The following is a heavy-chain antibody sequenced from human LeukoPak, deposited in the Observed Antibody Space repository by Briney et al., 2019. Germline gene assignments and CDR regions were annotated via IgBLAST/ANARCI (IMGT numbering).Heavy chain of an antibody. CDR1: GGSISSGSYY. CDR3: ARGSIMITPNPLRY. D-gene: IGHD3-16*01. V-gene: IGHV4-39*07. J-gene: IGHJ4*02. CDR2: INHSGGT. Sequence: PSETLSLTCTVSGGSISSGSYYWSWIRQPPGKGLEWIGEINHSGGTNYNPSLKSRVTISADTSKNQFSLKLSSVTAADTAVHYCARGSIMITPNPLRYWGQGTLVTVSS.